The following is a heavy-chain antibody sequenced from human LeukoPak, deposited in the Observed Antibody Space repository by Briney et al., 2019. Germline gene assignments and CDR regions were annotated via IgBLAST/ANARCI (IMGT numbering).Heavy chain of an antibody. CDR1: GYTFTSYD. CDR3: ARGASGSYYFDY. CDR2: MNPNSGNT. D-gene: IGHD1-26*01. V-gene: IGHV1-8*03. J-gene: IGHJ4*02. Sequence: GASVKVSCKASGYTFTSYDINWVRQATGQGLEWMGWMNPNSGNTGYAQKFQGRVTITRNTSISTAYMELSSLRSEDTAVYYCARGASGSYYFDYWGQGTLVTVSS.